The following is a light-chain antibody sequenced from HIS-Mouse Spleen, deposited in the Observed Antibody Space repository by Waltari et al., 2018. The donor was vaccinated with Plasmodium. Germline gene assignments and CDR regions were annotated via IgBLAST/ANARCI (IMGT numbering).Light chain of an antibody. Sequence: QSVLTQPPSASGTPGQRVPIACSGSISILGSNTVNWYQQLPGTAPKLLSYSNNQRPSGVPDRFSGSKSGTSASLAISGLQSEDEADYYCAAWDDSLNGVVFAGGTKLTVL. CDR1: ISILGSNT. V-gene: IGLV1-44*01. J-gene: IGLJ2*01. CDR2: SNN. CDR3: AAWDDSLNGVV.